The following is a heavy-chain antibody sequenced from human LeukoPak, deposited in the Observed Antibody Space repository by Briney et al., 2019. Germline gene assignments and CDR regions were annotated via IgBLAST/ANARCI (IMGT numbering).Heavy chain of an antibody. Sequence: PSETLSLTCSVSGASISLYYWSWIRQSAGKRPDWIGRVDATGTTNYNPSLGSRVTLSVDTFKRHFSLKLKSVTAADTTVYYCARVLGNSGYAGDCRFDLWGRGTLVTVSS. CDR1: GASISLYY. CDR3: ARVLGNSGYAGDCRFDL. V-gene: IGHV4-4*07. D-gene: IGHD3-22*01. J-gene: IGHJ2*01. CDR2: VDATGTT.